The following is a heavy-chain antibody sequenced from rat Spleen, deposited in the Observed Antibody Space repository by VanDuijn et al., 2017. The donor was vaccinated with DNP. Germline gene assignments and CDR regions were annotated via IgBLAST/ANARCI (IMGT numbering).Heavy chain of an antibody. V-gene: IGHV5-19*01. CDR1: GFTFSNYG. J-gene: IGHJ2*01. Sequence: EVQLVESGGDLVQPGGSLKLSCAASGFTFSNYGMHWIRQVPGKGLEWVASITSGGGSTYYPDSVKGRFTISSDNAKSTLYLQMDSLRSEDTATYYCTTHGASYGLNWFAYWGQGVMVTVSS. D-gene: IGHD1-11*01. CDR2: ITSGGGST. CDR3: TTHGASYGLNWFAY.